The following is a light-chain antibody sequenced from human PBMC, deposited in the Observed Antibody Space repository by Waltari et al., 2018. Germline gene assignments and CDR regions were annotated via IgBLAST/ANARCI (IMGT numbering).Light chain of an antibody. V-gene: IGKV3-11*01. Sequence: EIVLTQSPATLSLSPGERATLPCRARQSLSNSLAWYQQNPGQAPRLLIYDASSRATGVPARFSGSGSGTDFTLTISSLEPEDSAVYYCQQRSVRRAFGGGTKVEIK. CDR3: QQRSVRRA. CDR2: DAS. CDR1: QSLSNS. J-gene: IGKJ4*01.